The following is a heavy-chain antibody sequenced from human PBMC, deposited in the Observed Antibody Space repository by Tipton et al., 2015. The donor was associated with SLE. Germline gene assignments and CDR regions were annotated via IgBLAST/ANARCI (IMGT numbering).Heavy chain of an antibody. Sequence: GLVKPSETLSLTCTVSGGSISSYYWSWIRQPPGKGLEWIGYIYYSGSTNYNPSLKSRVTISVDTSKNQFSLKLSSVTAADTAVYYCARAGPGRYDSSGYNYWGQGTLVTVSS. CDR1: GGSISSYY. CDR3: ARAGPGRYDSSGYNY. J-gene: IGHJ4*02. CDR2: IYYSGST. D-gene: IGHD3-22*01. V-gene: IGHV4-59*01.